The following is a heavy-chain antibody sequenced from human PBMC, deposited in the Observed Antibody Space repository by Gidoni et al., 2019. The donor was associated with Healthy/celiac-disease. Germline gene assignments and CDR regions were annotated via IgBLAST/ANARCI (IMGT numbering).Heavy chain of an antibody. CDR3: ARGVDSSGLYYFDY. D-gene: IGHD3-22*01. J-gene: IGHJ4*02. CDR2: ISSSSSYI. Sequence: EVHLVESGGGLVKPGGSLRLSCAASGFTFSSYSMNWVRQAPWKGLEWVSSISSSSSYIYYADSGKGRFTISRDNAKNSLYLQMNSLRAEDTAVDYCARGVDSSGLYYFDYWGQGTLVTVSS. CDR1: GFTFSSYS. V-gene: IGHV3-21*01.